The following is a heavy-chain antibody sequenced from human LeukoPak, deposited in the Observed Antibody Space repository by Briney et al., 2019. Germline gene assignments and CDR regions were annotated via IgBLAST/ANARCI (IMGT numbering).Heavy chain of an antibody. J-gene: IGHJ4*02. CDR2: IYYSGST. Sequence: MASETLSLTCTVSGGSISSYHWSWIRQPPGKGLEWIGYIYYSGSTNYNPSLKSQVTISVDTSKNQFSLKLRSVSAADTAVYYCARGYSYYPYWGQGTLVTVSS. D-gene: IGHD4-11*01. CDR1: GGSISSYH. CDR3: ARGYSYYPY. V-gene: IGHV4-59*01.